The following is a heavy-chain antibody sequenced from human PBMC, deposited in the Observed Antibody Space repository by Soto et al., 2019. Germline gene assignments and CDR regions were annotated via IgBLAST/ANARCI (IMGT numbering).Heavy chain of an antibody. CDR2: ISAYNGNT. D-gene: IGHD6-13*01. V-gene: IGHV1-18*04. CDR3: AIDIRMEQQLVRELYY. J-gene: IGHJ4*02. CDR1: GYTFTSYG. Sequence: APVKVSCNASGYTFTSYGISWVRQAPGQGLEWMGWISAYNGNTNYAQKLQGRVTMTTDTSTSTAYMELRSLRSDDTAVYYCAIDIRMEQQLVRELYYWGQGTPVTVSS.